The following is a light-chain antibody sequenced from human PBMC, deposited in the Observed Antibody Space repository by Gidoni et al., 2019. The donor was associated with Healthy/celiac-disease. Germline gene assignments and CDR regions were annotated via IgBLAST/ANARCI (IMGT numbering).Light chain of an antibody. CDR2: GAS. CDR3: QQYGSSVT. J-gene: IGKJ3*01. CDR1: QSVSSSY. V-gene: IGKV3-20*01. Sequence: EIVLKQSPGTLSLSPGERATLSCRASQSVSSSYLAWYQQKPGQAPRLLIYGASSRATGIPDRFSGSGSGTYFTLTISRLEPEDFALYYCQQYGSSVTFGPGTKVDIK.